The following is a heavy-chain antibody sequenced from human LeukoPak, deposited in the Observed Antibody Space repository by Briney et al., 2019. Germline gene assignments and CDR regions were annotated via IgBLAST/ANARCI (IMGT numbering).Heavy chain of an antibody. CDR3: ARGPYGADYFDY. CDR1: GCSISSGYY. CDR2: IYHSGST. J-gene: IGHJ4*02. D-gene: IGHD4-17*01. Sequence: SETLSLTCAVSGCSISSGYYWGWIRQPPGKGLEWIGSIYHSGSTYYNPSLKSRVTISVDTSKNQFSLKLSSVTAADTAVYYCARGPYGADYFDYWGQGTLVTVSS. V-gene: IGHV4-38-2*01.